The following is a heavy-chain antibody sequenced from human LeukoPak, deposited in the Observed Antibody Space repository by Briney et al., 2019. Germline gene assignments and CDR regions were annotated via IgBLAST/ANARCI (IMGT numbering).Heavy chain of an antibody. V-gene: IGHV1-69*02. D-gene: IGHD2-2*01. CDR2: IIPILGIA. CDR1: GGTFSSYT. CDR3: PKKIIVEVPAVRDAFVI. Sequence: SVKVSCKASGGTFSSYTISWVRQAPGQGLEWMGRIIPILGIANYAQKFQGRVTITADKSTSTAYMELSSLRSEARAVYYCPKKIIVEVPAVRDAFVIWGQGTRVTVFS. J-gene: IGHJ3*02.